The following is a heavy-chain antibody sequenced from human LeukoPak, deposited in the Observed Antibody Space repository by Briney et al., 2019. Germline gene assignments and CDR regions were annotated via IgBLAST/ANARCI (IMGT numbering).Heavy chain of an antibody. D-gene: IGHD3-22*01. CDR1: GGSISSGSYY. CDR3: ARQGRITMIVFDY. J-gene: IGHJ4*02. Sequence: PSETLSLTCTVSGGSISSGSYYWSWIRQPAGKGLKWIGRIYTSGSTNYNPSLKSRVTISVDTSKNQFSLKLSSVTAADTAVYYCARQGRITMIVFDYWGQGTLVTVSS. CDR2: IYTSGST. V-gene: IGHV4-61*02.